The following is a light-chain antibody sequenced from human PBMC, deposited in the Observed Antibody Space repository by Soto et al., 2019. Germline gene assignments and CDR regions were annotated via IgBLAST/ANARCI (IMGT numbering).Light chain of an antibody. CDR1: GLNIGAGYY. J-gene: IGLJ1*01. CDR2: GNK. CDR3: QSFDAGVSGYV. V-gene: IGLV1-40*01. Sequence: QSVLTQPPSVSGALGQRVTISCTGSGLNIGAGYYVHWYQQLPGTAPKVGIYGNKIQPSGVPDRFSGSKSGTSASLSITGLQAEDEAEYYCQSFDAGVSGYVFGPGTKLTVL.